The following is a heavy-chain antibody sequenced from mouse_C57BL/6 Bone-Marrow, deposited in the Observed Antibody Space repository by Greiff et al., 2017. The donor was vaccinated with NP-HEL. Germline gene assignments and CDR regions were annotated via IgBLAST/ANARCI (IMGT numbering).Heavy chain of an antibody. CDR2: IDPNSGGT. CDR1: GYTFTSYW. V-gene: IGHV1-72*01. D-gene: IGHD2-5*01. J-gene: IGHJ2*01. Sequence: QVQLQQPGAELVKPGASVKLSCKASGYTFTSYWMHWVKQRPGPGLEWIGRIDPNSGGTKYNEKFKSKATLTVDKPSSTAYMQLSSLTSEDSAVYYCARRGYSNFLYYFDYWGQGTTLTVSS. CDR3: ARRGYSNFLYYFDY.